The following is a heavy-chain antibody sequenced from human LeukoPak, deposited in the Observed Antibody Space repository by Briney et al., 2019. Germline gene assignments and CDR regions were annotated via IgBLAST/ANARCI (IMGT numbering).Heavy chain of an antibody. Sequence: ASVKVSCKASGYTFTGYYMHWVRQASGQGLEWMGWINPNSGGTNYAQKFQGRVTMTRDTSISTAYMELSRLRSDDTAVYYCARLLGYCSSTSCYSYYGMDVWGQGTTVTVSS. V-gene: IGHV1-2*02. CDR3: ARLLGYCSSTSCYSYYGMDV. D-gene: IGHD2-2*01. CDR1: GYTFTGYY. CDR2: INPNSGGT. J-gene: IGHJ6*02.